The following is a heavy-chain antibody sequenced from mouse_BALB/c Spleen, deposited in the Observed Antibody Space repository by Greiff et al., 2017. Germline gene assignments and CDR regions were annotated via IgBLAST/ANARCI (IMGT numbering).Heavy chain of an antibody. CDR1: GFSLTSYG. V-gene: IGHV2-4-1*01. CDR3: ARNGELGQYFDV. J-gene: IGHJ1*01. D-gene: IGHD4-1*01. CDR2: IWSGGST. Sequence: VKLKESGPGLVQPSQSLSITCTVSGFSLTSYGVHWVRQSPGKGLEWLGVIWSGGSTDYNAAFISRLSISKDNSKSQVFFKMNSLQADDTAIYYCARNGELGQYFDVWGAGTTVTVSS.